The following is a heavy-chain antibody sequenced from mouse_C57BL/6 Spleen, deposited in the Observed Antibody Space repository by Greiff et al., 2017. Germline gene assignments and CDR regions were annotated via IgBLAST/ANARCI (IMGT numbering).Heavy chain of an antibody. Sequence: VPLVESGPGLVQPSQSLSITCTVSGFSLTSSGVPWVRPPPGTGLAWLGVIWSGGSTDYNAAFISRLSISKDNSKSQVFFKMNSLQADDTAIYYCAKMDDWGQGTSVTVSS. CDR2: IWSGGST. CDR1: GFSLTSSG. CDR3: AKMDD. J-gene: IGHJ4*01. V-gene: IGHV2-4*01.